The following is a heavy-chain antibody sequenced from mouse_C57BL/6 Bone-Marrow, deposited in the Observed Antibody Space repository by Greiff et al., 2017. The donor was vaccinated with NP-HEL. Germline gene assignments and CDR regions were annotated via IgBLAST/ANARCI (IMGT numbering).Heavy chain of an antibody. CDR3: ARPYYYGSSPYFDY. D-gene: IGHD1-1*01. Sequence: QVQLQQPGAELVKPGASVKMSCKASGYTFTSYWITWVKQRPGQGLEWIGDIYPGSGSTNYNEKFKSKATLTVDTSSSTAYMQLSSLTSEDSAVDYCARPYYYGSSPYFDYWGQGTTLTVSS. CDR2: IYPGSGST. CDR1: GYTFTSYW. J-gene: IGHJ2*01. V-gene: IGHV1-55*01.